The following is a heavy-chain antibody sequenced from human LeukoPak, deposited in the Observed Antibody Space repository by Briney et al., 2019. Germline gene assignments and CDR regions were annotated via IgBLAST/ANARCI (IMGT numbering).Heavy chain of an antibody. J-gene: IGHJ6*02. CDR2: IYVGGST. CDR1: DGSISYYY. CDR3: ARWHMNSQDV. D-gene: IGHD4-23*01. V-gene: IGHV4-4*07. Sequence: SETLSLTCTVSDGSISYYYWNWIRQPAGKGLEWIGLIYVGGSTNYNPSLKIRVSMSLDKSKNQLPLKLISVSAADTAVYYCARWHMNSQDVWGRGTAVTVS.